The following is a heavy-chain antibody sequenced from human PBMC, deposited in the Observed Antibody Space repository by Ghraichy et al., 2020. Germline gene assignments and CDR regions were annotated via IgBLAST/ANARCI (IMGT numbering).Heavy chain of an antibody. J-gene: IGHJ4*02. CDR1: GFTFNNYA. CDR3: ARGTGRNSWSFGY. Sequence: GGSLRLSCAASGFTFNNYAMHWVRQAPGKGLEWVALISYDGNNKYDADLVKGRFTISRDNSTNTLYLQMNSLRVEDTAIYYCARGTGRNSWSFGYWGQGILVTVSS. V-gene: IGHV3-30*04. D-gene: IGHD2-8*02. CDR2: ISYDGNNK.